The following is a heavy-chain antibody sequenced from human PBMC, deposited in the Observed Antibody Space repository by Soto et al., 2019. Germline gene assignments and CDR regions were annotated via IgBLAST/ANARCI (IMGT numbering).Heavy chain of an antibody. J-gene: IGHJ4*02. D-gene: IGHD2-15*01. V-gene: IGHV4-39*01. Sequence: SETLSLTCTVSGGSISSSSYYWGWIRQPPGKGLEWIGSIYYSGSTYYNPSLKSRVTISVDTSKNQFSLKLSSVTAADTAVYYCARYCSGGSCYYTGGIDYWGQGTLVTVSS. CDR2: IYYSGST. CDR3: ARYCSGGSCYYTGGIDY. CDR1: GGSISSSSYY.